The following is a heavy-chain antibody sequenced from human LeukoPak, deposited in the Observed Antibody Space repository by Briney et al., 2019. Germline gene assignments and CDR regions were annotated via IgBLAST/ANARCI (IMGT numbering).Heavy chain of an antibody. J-gene: IGHJ4*02. Sequence: GGSLRLSCAASGFTFSSYAMSWVRQAPGKGLEWVSAISGSGGSTYYADSVKGRFTISRDNSKNTLYLQMNSLRAEDTAVYYCAKDPLRSCSGGSCYSDFDYWGQGTLVTVSS. CDR3: AKDPLRSCSGGSCYSDFDY. D-gene: IGHD2-15*01. V-gene: IGHV3-23*01. CDR1: GFTFSSYA. CDR2: ISGSGGST.